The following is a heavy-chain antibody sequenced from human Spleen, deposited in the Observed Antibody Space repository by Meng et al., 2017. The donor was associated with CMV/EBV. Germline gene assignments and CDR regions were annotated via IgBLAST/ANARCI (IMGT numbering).Heavy chain of an antibody. CDR3: ARDKGNCGGDCYFRD. CDR1: GITVSSNY. J-gene: IGHJ4*02. Sequence: GESLKISCAASGITVSSNYMSWVRQAPGKGLEWVSIIYSGGSAYYADSVKGRFTISRDNSKNTLYLQMNSLRTEDTAVYYCARDKGNCGGDCYFRDWGQGTLVTVSS. V-gene: IGHV3-66*02. D-gene: IGHD2-21*01. CDR2: IYSGGSA.